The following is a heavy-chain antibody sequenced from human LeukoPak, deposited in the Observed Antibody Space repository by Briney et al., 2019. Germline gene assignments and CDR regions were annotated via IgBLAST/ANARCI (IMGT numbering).Heavy chain of an antibody. Sequence: GASVTVSCKASGYTFTAYHIHWVRQAPGQGLEWMGWINTNNGGTNYAQKFQGSVTMTRDTSISTAYMELSRLRSDDTAMYYCARDYYDSSGHRFDYWGQGTLVTVSS. CDR2: INTNNGGT. CDR3: ARDYYDSSGHRFDY. D-gene: IGHD3-22*01. V-gene: IGHV1-2*02. CDR1: GYTFTAYH. J-gene: IGHJ4*02.